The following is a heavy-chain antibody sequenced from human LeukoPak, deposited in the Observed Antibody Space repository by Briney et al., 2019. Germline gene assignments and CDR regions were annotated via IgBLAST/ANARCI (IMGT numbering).Heavy chain of an antibody. CDR3: AELGITMIGGV. V-gene: IGHV3-11*04. D-gene: IGHD3-10*02. J-gene: IGHJ6*04. CDR2: ISSIGSTI. Sequence: GGSLRLSCAASGFSVSSNYMSWVRQAPGKGLEWVSYISSIGSTIYYADSVKGRFTISRDNAKNSLYLQMNSLRAEDTAVYYCAELGITMIGGVWGKGTTVTISS. CDR1: GFSVSSNY.